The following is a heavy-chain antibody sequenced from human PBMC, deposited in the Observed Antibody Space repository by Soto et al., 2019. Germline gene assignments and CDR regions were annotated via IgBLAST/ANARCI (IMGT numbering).Heavy chain of an antibody. CDR3: ARHVGSYWYFDL. CDR1: GFTVSSSY. Sequence: EMQLVESGGGLVQPGGSLRLSCAASGFTVSSSYMGWVRRAPGKGLEWVSSIYVDGRTYYADSVKDRFTISTDNSQDTLYLQMNSLRADDTAIYYCARHVGSYWYFDLWGRGTLVAVSS. J-gene: IGHJ2*01. D-gene: IGHD1-26*01. CDR2: IYVDGRT. V-gene: IGHV3-66*04.